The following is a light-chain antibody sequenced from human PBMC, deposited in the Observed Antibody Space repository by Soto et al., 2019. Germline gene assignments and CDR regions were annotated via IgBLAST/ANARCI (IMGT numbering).Light chain of an antibody. CDR1: QTISSH. V-gene: IGKV1-39*01. CDR3: QQSYNTWT. Sequence: DIQLTQSPSFLSASVGDRVTITCRASQTISSHLNWYQQKEGKAPKALIYAASNLHSGVPLRFSGSGSGTDFTLTISSLQRDDFATYYCQQSYNTWTFGQGTKV. CDR2: AAS. J-gene: IGKJ1*01.